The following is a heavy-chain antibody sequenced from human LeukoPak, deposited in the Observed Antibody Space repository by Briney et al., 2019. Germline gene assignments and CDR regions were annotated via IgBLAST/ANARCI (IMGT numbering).Heavy chain of an antibody. CDR3: ARRDLLTGRVYWFDP. CDR1: GGSISSSSYY. Sequence: SETLSLTCTVSGGSISSSSYYWGWIRQPPGKGLEWIGSIYYSGSTYYNPSLKSRVTISVDTSKNQFSLKLSSVTAADTAVYYCARRDLLTGRVYWFDPWGQGTLVTVSS. V-gene: IGHV4-39*01. D-gene: IGHD3-9*01. CDR2: IYYSGST. J-gene: IGHJ5*02.